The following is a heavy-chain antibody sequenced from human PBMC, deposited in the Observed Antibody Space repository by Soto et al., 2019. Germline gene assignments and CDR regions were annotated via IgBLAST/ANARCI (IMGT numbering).Heavy chain of an antibody. CDR2: IIPILGIA. Sequence: SVKVSCKASGGPFSSYTISWVRQAPGQGLEWMGRIIPILGIANYAQKFQGRVTITADKSTSTAYMELSSLRSEDTAVYYCASERYCSSTSCPYRDAFDIWGQGTRVTV. D-gene: IGHD2-2*01. J-gene: IGHJ3*02. CDR1: GGPFSSYT. V-gene: IGHV1-69*02. CDR3: ASERYCSSTSCPYRDAFDI.